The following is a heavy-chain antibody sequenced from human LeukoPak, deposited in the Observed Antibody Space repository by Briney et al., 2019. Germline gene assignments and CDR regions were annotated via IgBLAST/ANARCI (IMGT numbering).Heavy chain of an antibody. V-gene: IGHV5-10-1*01. CDR3: ARRPLYGSGSYYKPYFDY. CDR2: IAPSDSYT. J-gene: IGHJ4*02. D-gene: IGHD3-10*01. CDR1: GNSFTNYW. Sequence: GESLQISCKDSGNSFTNYWISWVRQMPGKGLDWMGRIAPSDSYTNYSPSFQGHVTISADKSISTAYLQWSSLKASDTAMYYCARRPLYGSGSYYKPYFDYWGQGTLVTVSS.